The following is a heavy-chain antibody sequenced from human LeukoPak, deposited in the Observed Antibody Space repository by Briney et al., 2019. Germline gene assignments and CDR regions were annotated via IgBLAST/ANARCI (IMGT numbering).Heavy chain of an antibody. CDR1: GYSISSGYY. J-gene: IGHJ1*01. V-gene: IGHV4-38-2*01. CDR3: ARRSGSYPAGAEYFQH. CDR2: IYHSGST. D-gene: IGHD1-26*01. Sequence: SETLSLTCAVSGYSISSGYYWGWIRQSPGKGLEWIGSIYHSGSTYYNPSLKSRVTISVDTSKNHFSLRLSSVTAADTAVYYCARRSGSYPAGAEYFQHWGRGTLVTVSS.